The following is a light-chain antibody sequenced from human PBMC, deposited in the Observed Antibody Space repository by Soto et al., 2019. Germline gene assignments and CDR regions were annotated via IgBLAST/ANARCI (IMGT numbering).Light chain of an antibody. V-gene: IGKV3-20*01. CDR3: QQYVSSPVT. CDR1: QTVSSSY. CDR2: GAS. J-gene: IGKJ4*01. Sequence: EIVLTQSPGTLSLSPGERATLSCRASQTVSSSYLAWYQQKPGQAPMLLIYGASSRATGIPDRLSGSGSGKDFTLTISRLEPEDFAVYYCQQYVSSPVTFGRGTKVEIK.